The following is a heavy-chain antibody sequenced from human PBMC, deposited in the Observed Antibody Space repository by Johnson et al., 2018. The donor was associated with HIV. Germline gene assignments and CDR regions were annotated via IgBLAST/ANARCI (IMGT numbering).Heavy chain of an antibody. D-gene: IGHD1-26*01. CDR1: GFTFSNYA. Sequence: MQLVESGGGFVQPGGSLRLSCAASGFTFSNYAVSWVRQAPGTGLEWVSGTSGSGGSTYYADSVKGRFTISRDNAKNTLYLQMNSLRAEDTAVYYCARGGGSSVAFDIWGQGTMVTVSS. V-gene: IGHV3-23*04. CDR3: ARGGGSSVAFDI. CDR2: TSGSGGST. J-gene: IGHJ3*02.